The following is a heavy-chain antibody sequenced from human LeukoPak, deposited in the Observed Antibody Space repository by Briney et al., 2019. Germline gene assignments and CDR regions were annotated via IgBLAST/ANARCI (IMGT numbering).Heavy chain of an antibody. CDR1: GGTFSSYA. Sequence: GASVKVSCKASGGTFSSYAISWVRQAPGQGLEWMGGIIPIFGTANYAQKFQGRVTITADESTSTAYMELSSLRSEDTAVYYCTTEPPSGWYGDFEYWGQGTLVTVSS. V-gene: IGHV1-69*13. D-gene: IGHD6-19*01. CDR3: TTEPPSGWYGDFEY. J-gene: IGHJ4*02. CDR2: IIPIFGTA.